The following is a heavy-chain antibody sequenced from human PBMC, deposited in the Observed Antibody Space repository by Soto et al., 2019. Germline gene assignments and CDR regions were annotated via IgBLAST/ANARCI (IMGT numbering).Heavy chain of an antibody. D-gene: IGHD3-16*01. CDR3: ARDLGGAPYVDL. V-gene: IGHV3-72*01. J-gene: IGHJ2*01. Sequence: PGGSLRLSCAASGFIFSDQYMDWVRQAPGKGLEWVGRIRKKVNSYTTEYAASVKGRFTVSRDDSKNSLYLHMNSLKTEDTAVYYCARDLGGAPYVDLWGRGTLVTVSS. CDR1: GFIFSDQY. CDR2: IRKKVNSYTT.